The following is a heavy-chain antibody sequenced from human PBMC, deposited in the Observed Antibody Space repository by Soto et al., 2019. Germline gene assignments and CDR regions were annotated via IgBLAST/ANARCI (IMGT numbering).Heavy chain of an antibody. CDR3: ARDQPGYSYGYGLGY. Sequence: EVQLVESGGGLVKPGGSLRLSCAASGFTFSSYSMNLVRQAPGKGLEWVSSISSSSSYIYYADSVKSRFTISRDNAKNSLYLQLNSLRAEDTAVYYCARDQPGYSYGYGLGYWGQGTLVTVSS. J-gene: IGHJ4*02. V-gene: IGHV3-21*01. CDR2: ISSSSSYI. CDR1: GFTFSSYS. D-gene: IGHD5-18*01.